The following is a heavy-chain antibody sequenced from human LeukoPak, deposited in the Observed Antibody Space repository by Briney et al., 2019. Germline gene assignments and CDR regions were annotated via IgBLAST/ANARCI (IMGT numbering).Heavy chain of an antibody. D-gene: IGHD6-19*01. J-gene: IGHJ6*02. CDR1: GGSISSCY. Sequence: SETLSLTCTVSGGSISSCYWSWIRQPPGKGLEWIGYIYYSGSTNYNPSLKSRVTISVDPSKNQFSLKLSSVTAADTAVYYCARFSVVAGTFDWNYYYYGMDVWGQGTTVTVSS. V-gene: IGHV4-59*01. CDR3: ARFSVVAGTFDWNYYYYGMDV. CDR2: IYYSGST.